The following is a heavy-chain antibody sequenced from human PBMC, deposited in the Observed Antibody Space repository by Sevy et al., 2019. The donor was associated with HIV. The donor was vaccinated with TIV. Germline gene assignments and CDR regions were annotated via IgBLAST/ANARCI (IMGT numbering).Heavy chain of an antibody. Sequence: GGSLRLSCAASGFTFSSYGMHWVRQAPGKGLEWVAVISYDGSNKYYVDSVKGRFTISRDNSKNTLYLQMNSLRAEDTAVYYCAKDRRSNYDFWSGYYTRYYYGMDVWGQGTTVTVSS. V-gene: IGHV3-30*18. CDR2: ISYDGSNK. CDR1: GFTFSSYG. J-gene: IGHJ6*02. CDR3: AKDRRSNYDFWSGYYTRYYYGMDV. D-gene: IGHD3-3*01.